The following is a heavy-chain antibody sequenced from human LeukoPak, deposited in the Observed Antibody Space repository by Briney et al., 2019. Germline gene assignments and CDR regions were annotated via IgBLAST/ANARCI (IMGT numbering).Heavy chain of an antibody. D-gene: IGHD6-13*01. CDR2: ISSSSSTI. CDR1: GFTFSSYS. V-gene: IGHV3-48*01. J-gene: IGHJ4*02. CDR3: AREGYSKTRYYFDY. Sequence: GGSLRLSCAASGFTFSSYSMNWVRQAPGKGLEWVSYISSSSSTIYYADSVKGRFTISRDNAKNSLYLQMNSLRAEDTAVYYCAREGYSKTRYYFDYWGQGTLVTVSS.